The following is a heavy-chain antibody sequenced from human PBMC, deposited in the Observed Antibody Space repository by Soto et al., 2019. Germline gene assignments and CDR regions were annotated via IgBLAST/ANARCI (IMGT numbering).Heavy chain of an antibody. J-gene: IGHJ4*02. CDR3: AREQYNWKI. D-gene: IGHD1-20*01. CDR2: VFHPGNT. Sequence: SETLSLTCSVSGDSIRSYYWTWIRQPPGKGLQWIGYVFHPGNTNYNPSLKSRVTISEDASKNQVSLRLTSVTAADTAVYFCAREQYNWKIWGQGTLVTVSS. CDR1: GDSIRSYY. V-gene: IGHV4-59*01.